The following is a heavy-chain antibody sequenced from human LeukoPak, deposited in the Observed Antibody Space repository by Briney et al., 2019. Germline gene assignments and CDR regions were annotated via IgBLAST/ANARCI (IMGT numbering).Heavy chain of an antibody. D-gene: IGHD6-13*01. CDR2: INPNSGGT. CDR1: GYTFTGYY. CDR3: ARVYGSSWPPGDY. V-gene: IGHV1-2*02. Sequence: ASVKVFCKASGYTFTGYYMHWVRQAPGQGLEWMGWINPNSGGTNYAQKFQGRVTMTRDTSISTAYMELSRLRSDDTAVYYCARVYGSSWPPGDYWGQGTLVTVSS. J-gene: IGHJ4*02.